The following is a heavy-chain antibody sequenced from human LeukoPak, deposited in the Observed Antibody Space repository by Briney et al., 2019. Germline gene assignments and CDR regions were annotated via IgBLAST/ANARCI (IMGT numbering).Heavy chain of an antibody. V-gene: IGHV4-34*01. Sequence: SETLSLTCAVYGGSFSGHYWSWIRQPPGKGLEWIGEINHSGSTNYNPSLKSRVTISVDTSKNQFSLKLSSVTAADTAVYYCARGQRYDFWSGSHYYMDVWGKGTTVTVSS. CDR2: INHSGST. CDR1: GGSFSGHY. CDR3: ARGQRYDFWSGSHYYMDV. J-gene: IGHJ6*03. D-gene: IGHD3-3*01.